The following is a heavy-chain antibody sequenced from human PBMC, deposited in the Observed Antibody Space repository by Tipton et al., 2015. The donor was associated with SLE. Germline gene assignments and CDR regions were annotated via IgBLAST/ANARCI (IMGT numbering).Heavy chain of an antibody. J-gene: IGHJ4*02. D-gene: IGHD3-3*01. CDR1: GGSFSGYY. V-gene: IGHV4-34*01. Sequence: TLSLTCAVYGGSFSGYYWSWIRQPPGKGLEWIGEIYHSGSTNYNPSLKSRVTISVDTSKNQFSLKLSSVTAADTAVYYCARGPRITRFDYWGQGTLVTVSS. CDR2: IYHSGST. CDR3: ARGPRITRFDY.